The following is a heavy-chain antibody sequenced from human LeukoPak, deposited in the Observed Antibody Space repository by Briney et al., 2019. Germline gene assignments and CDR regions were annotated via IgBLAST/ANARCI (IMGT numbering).Heavy chain of an antibody. Sequence: PGGSLRLSCAASGFTFSSYWMSWVRQAPRKGLEWVANIKQDGSEKYYVDSVKGRFTISRDNAKNSLYLQMNSLRAEDTAVYYCARDGVWSSSSAHYWGQGTLVTVSS. J-gene: IGHJ4*02. D-gene: IGHD6-6*01. CDR2: IKQDGSEK. CDR1: GFTFSSYW. CDR3: ARDGVWSSSSAHY. V-gene: IGHV3-7*01.